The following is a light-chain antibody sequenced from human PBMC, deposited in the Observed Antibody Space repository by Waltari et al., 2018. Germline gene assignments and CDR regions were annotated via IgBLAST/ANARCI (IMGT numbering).Light chain of an antibody. Sequence: EVVFTKSPDHQSLSPGESATPSCRASQSLSTGHIAWYQQKPGHAPRLLNYGASSRAPGIPNRVSGSGSATDFALTISRLGPEGFAVYCCQQYDSSIFYTFGQGTKLEIK. V-gene: IGKV3-20*01. J-gene: IGKJ2*01. CDR3: QQYDSSIFYT. CDR2: GAS. CDR1: QSLSTGH.